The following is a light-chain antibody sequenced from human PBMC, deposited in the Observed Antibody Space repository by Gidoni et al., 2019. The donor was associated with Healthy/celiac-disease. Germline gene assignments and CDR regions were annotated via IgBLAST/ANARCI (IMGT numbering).Light chain of an antibody. CDR3: MIWHSSAVV. J-gene: IGLJ2*01. Sequence: QAVLTQPASLSASPGASASLTCTLRSGINVGTYRIYWYQQKPGSPPQDLLRYKSDSDKQQGSGVPSRFAGSKDASANAGILLISGLQSEDEADYYCMIWHSSAVVFGGGTKLTVL. CDR2: YKSDSDK. V-gene: IGLV5-45*01. CDR1: SGINVGTYR.